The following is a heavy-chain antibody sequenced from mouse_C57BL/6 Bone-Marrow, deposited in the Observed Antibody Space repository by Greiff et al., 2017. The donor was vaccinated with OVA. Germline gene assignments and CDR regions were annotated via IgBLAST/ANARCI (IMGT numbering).Heavy chain of an antibody. CDR1: GYTFTSYW. Sequence: VQLQQPGAELVKPGASVKLSCKASGYTFTSYWMHWVKQRPGQGLEWIGMIHPNSGSTNYNEKFKSKATLTVDKSSSTAYMQLSSLTSEDSAVYYCARSSYYGKGGYWGQGTTLTVSS. V-gene: IGHV1-64*01. CDR2: IHPNSGST. CDR3: ARSSYYGKGGY. J-gene: IGHJ2*01. D-gene: IGHD2-10*01.